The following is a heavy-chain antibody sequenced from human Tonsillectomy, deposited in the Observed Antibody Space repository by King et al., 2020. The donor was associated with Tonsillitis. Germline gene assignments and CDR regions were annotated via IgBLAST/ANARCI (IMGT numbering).Heavy chain of an antibody. CDR3: ARGTSAVPAAMLY. J-gene: IGHJ4*02. Sequence: VQLVESGGGLVKPGGSLRLSCSASGFTFSDYYMSWVRQAPGKGLEWVSFITSSSRFTHYADSVKGRFTISRDNAKNSLFLQMNSLRAEDTGFYYCARGTSAVPAAMLYWGQGTLVTVSS. CDR1: GFTFSDYY. D-gene: IGHD2-2*01. CDR2: ITSSSRFT. V-gene: IGHV3-11*06.